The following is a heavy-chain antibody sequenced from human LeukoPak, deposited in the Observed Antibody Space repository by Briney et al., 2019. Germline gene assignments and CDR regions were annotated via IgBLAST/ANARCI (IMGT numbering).Heavy chain of an antibody. V-gene: IGHV3-23*01. Sequence: PGGSLRLSCAASGFTFSTDAMSWVRQAPGKGLEWVSGISGSGDSRSYADSVNGRFTISRDNSQKTLYLQMNSLRAEDTAIYYCAKTYYYDTSGSHYLDNWGQGTLVTVSS. D-gene: IGHD3-22*01. CDR2: ISGSGDSR. J-gene: IGHJ4*02. CDR1: GFTFSTDA. CDR3: AKTYYYDTSGSHYLDN.